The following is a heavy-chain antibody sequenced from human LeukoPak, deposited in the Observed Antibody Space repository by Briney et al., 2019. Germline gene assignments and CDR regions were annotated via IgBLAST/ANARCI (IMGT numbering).Heavy chain of an antibody. CDR1: GYTFTGYY. V-gene: IGHV1-2*02. J-gene: IGHJ4*02. CDR3: ARFLRDDYVWGSYRYTGLGY. D-gene: IGHD3-16*02. Sequence: ASVKVSCKASGYTFTGYYMHWVRQAPGQGLEWMGWINPNSGGTNYAQKFQGRVTMTRDTSISTAYMELSRLRSDDTAVYYCARFLRDDYVWGSYRYTGLGYWGQGTLVTVSS. CDR2: INPNSGGT.